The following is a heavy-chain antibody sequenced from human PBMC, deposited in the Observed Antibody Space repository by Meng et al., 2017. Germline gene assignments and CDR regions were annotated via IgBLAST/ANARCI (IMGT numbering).Heavy chain of an antibody. CDR1: GFTFSSYW. J-gene: IGHJ4*02. CDR3: ARDHGPIDY. Sequence: VQRVQSGAEVKKPGASVKVSCKASGFTFSSYWMHWVRQAPGKGLVWVSRINSDGSSTSYADSVKGRFTISRDNAKNTLYLQMNSLRAEDTAVYYCARDHGPIDYWGQGTLVTVSS. V-gene: IGHV3-74*01. CDR2: INSDGSST.